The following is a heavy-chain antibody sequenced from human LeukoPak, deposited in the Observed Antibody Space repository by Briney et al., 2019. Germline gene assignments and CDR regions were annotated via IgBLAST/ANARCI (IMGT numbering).Heavy chain of an antibody. D-gene: IGHD3-10*01. CDR3: ASMVRGDSFDY. J-gene: IGHJ4*02. V-gene: IGHV1-46*01. Sequence: ASVKVSCKASGYTFTSYYMHWVRQAPGQGLEWMGIINPSGGSTSYAQKFQGRVTMTRDTSTSTVYMELSRLRSDDTAVYYCASMVRGDSFDYWGQGTLVTVSS. CDR2: INPSGGST. CDR1: GYTFTSYY.